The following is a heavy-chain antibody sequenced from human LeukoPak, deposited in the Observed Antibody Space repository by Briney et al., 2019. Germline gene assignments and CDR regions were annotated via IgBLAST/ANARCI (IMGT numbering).Heavy chain of an antibody. CDR3: ARGHGSGSYSLHGMDV. D-gene: IGHD3-10*01. J-gene: IGHJ6*04. CDR1: GGSISTYY. Sequence: SETLSLTCTVSGGSISTYYWIWIRQPPGKGLEWIGYIYYSGSTNYNPSLRSRITILVDTSKNQFSLELNSMTAADTAVYYCARGHGSGSYSLHGMDVWGKGTTVTVSS. V-gene: IGHV4-59*01. CDR2: IYYSGST.